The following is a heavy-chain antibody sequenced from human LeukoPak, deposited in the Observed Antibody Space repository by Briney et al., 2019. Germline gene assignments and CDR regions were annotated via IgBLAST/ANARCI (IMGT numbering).Heavy chain of an antibody. CDR1: GYSFTSYW. CDR2: IYPGDSDT. Sequence: GESLKISCKGSGYSFTSYWIGWVRQMPGKGLEWMGIIYPGDSDTRYSPSFQGQVTISADKSISTAYLQWSSLKASDTAMYYCARRTTSAGYCSSTSCYYYYYMDVWGKGTTVTVSS. D-gene: IGHD2-2*01. V-gene: IGHV5-51*01. CDR3: ARRTTSAGYCSSTSCYYYYYMDV. J-gene: IGHJ6*03.